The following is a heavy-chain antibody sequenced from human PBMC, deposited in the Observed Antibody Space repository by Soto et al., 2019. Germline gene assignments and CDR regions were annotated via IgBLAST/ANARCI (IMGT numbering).Heavy chain of an antibody. V-gene: IGHV5-10-1*01. Sequence: SLKSSYEGCVYSYTSYWISWLRQKHGKGLEWMGRIDPSDSYTNYSPSFQGHVTISADKSISTAYLQWSSLKASDTAMYYCAKPIGDLSTTDFPSWGPGTLVTV. CDR3: AKPIGDLSTTDFPS. CDR1: VYSYTSYW. D-gene: IGHD3-3*02. J-gene: IGHJ5*01. CDR2: IDPSDSYT.